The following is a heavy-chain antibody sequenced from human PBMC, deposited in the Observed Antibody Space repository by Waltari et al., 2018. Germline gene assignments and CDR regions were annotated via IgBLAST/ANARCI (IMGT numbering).Heavy chain of an antibody. D-gene: IGHD6-25*01. CDR3: AEEGNTTAGLFDS. CDR1: GHSVNNDFY. V-gene: IGHV4-38-2*02. Sequence: QVQLRESGPGLVRSSETLSLTCTVSGHSVNNDFYWAWLRQSPGGGLEWIASIYNTGSSNYNSSLKSRVSISTDMSTKQFFLTLTHLTAADTAVYYCAEEGNTTAGLFDSWGQGTLVTVSS. CDR2: IYNTGSS. J-gene: IGHJ4*02.